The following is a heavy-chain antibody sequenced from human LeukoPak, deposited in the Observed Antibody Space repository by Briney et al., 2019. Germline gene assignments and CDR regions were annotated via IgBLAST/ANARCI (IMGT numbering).Heavy chain of an antibody. CDR3: ASSHTYYYDSSGRPHWYFDL. D-gene: IGHD3-22*01. Sequence: PSETLSLTFSVSSGSISSSYWTWIPQPPGKGLGWIGYIYYSGRTNYNPSLKNRVTISVGTSKNQFSLKLSSVTAADTAVYYCASSHTYYYDSSGRPHWYFDLWGRGTLVTVSS. V-gene: IGHV4-59*01. CDR1: SGSISSSY. CDR2: IYYSGRT. J-gene: IGHJ2*01.